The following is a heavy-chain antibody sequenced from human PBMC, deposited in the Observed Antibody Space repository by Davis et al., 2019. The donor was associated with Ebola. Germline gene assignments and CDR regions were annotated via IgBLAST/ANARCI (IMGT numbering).Heavy chain of an antibody. CDR2: IRSKANSYAT. J-gene: IGHJ6*02. CDR3: ARTAVSWTNPTFYYAMDV. CDR1: GFTFSDSA. Sequence: PGGSLRLSCAASGFTFSDSAMHWVRQASGRGLEWVGRIRSKANSYATTYAASVKGRFTISRDDSKNTAYLQMNSLKMDDTAVDYCARTAVSWTNPTFYYAMDVWGQGTTVTVSS. D-gene: IGHD6-13*01. V-gene: IGHV3-73*01.